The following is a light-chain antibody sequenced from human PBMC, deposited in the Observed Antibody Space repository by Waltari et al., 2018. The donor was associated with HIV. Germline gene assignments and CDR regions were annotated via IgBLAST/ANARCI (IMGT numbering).Light chain of an antibody. V-gene: IGLV2-14*01. Sequence: QSALTQPASVSGSPGQSITISCTGTSSDVGDYNYVSWYQQHPGKAPKLILYDVSNRPSGVSNRFSGSKSGNTASLTSSGLQTEDEADYYCSSYTSSSTRVFGTGTKVTVL. CDR3: SSYTSSSTRV. CDR1: SSDVGDYNY. J-gene: IGLJ1*01. CDR2: DVS.